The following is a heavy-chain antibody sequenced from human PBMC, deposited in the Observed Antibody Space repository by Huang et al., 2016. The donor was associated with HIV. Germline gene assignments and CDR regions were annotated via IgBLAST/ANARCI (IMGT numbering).Heavy chain of an antibody. V-gene: IGHV1-69*01. CDR2: RCSLLGSA. D-gene: IGHD3-22*01. CDR3: ATSTPMLGESGGWSGKVVITENVPYVD. Sequence: QVHLVQSGAEVKKPGSSVKVSCKASGDSFTSLPITWVRQAPGQGLEWVQWDGLGGLGGRCSLLGSAPDEQKGWGRVTISADESTSTSYMELSRLRSDDTAMYYCATSTPMLGESGGWSGKVVITENVPYVDWGQGTLVTVSS. J-gene: IGHJ4*02. CDR1: GDSFTSLP.